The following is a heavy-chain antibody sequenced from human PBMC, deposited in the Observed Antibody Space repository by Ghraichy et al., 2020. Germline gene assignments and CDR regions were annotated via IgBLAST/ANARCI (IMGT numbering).Heavy chain of an antibody. Sequence: GGSLRLSCAASGFIVSSNYMSWVRQAPGKGLEWVSVIFSGGTTYYPDSVKGRFTISRDNSKNTLYLQMTSLRAEDTAVYFCARGGTVAGKYFDYWGQGTLVTVSS. CDR1: GFIVSSNY. CDR2: IFSGGTT. J-gene: IGHJ4*02. V-gene: IGHV3-66*01. D-gene: IGHD6-19*01. CDR3: ARGGTVAGKYFDY.